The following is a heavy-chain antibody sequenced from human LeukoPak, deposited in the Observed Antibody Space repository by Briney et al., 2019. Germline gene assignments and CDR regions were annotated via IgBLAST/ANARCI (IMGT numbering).Heavy chain of an antibody. J-gene: IGHJ4*02. V-gene: IGHV1-2*02. CDR2: INPNSGDT. CDR3: ARDTAMTQGY. D-gene: IGHD5-18*01. CDR1: GYTFTSYD. Sequence: ASVKVSCKASGYTFTSYDINWVRQATGQGLEWMGWINPNSGDTNYAQKFQGRVTMTRDTSISTAYMELSRLRSDDTAVYYCARDTAMTQGYWGQGTLVTVSS.